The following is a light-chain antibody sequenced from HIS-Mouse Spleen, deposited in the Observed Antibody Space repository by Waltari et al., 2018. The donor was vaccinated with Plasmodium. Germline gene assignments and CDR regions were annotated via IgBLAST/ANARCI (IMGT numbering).Light chain of an antibody. V-gene: IGLV2-23*01. Sequence: QSALTQPASVSGSPGQSITISCTGTSSGVGRSNLVSWYQQHPGKAPKLMIYEGSKRPSGVSNRFSGSKSGNTASLTISGLQAEDEADYYCCSYAGSSTWVFGGGTKLTVL. J-gene: IGLJ3*02. CDR1: SSGVGRSNL. CDR2: EGS. CDR3: CSYAGSSTWV.